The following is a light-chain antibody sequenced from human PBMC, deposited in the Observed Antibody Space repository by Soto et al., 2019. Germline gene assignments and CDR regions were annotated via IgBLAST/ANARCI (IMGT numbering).Light chain of an antibody. CDR3: QHYGTSPYT. J-gene: IGKJ3*01. V-gene: IGKV3-20*01. CDR1: QSIASSY. Sequence: ELVLTQSPGTLSLSPGEKATLSCRASQSIASSYFGWYQQKPGQSPRLLIYGASSRATGIPDRFSGSGSGIDFTLTITRLEPEDFAVYYCQHYGTSPYTFGPGTRVEIK. CDR2: GAS.